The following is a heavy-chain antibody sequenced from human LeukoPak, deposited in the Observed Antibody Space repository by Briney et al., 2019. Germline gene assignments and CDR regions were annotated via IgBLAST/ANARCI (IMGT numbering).Heavy chain of an antibody. CDR1: GGSFSGYY. D-gene: IGHD3-10*01. V-gene: IGHV4-34*01. CDR2: INHSGST. J-gene: IGHJ4*02. CDR3: ARARSNYVDY. Sequence: NASETLSLTCAVYGGSFSGYYWSWIRQPPGKGLEWIGEINHSGSTNYNPSLKSRVTISVDTSKNQFTLKLSSVTAADTAVYYCARARSNYVDYWGQGTLVTVPS.